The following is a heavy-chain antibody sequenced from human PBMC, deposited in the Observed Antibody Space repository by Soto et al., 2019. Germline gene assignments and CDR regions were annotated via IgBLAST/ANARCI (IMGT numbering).Heavy chain of an antibody. V-gene: IGHV1-69*01. CDR3: ARSRVTYYYDRSAFEI. CDR1: GGTFSSYA. Sequence: QVQLVQSGAEVKKPGSSVKVSCKASGGTFSSYAISWVRQAPGQGLEWMGGIIPIFGTANYAQKFQGRVTITAYESTSTAYMELISLRSEDTAVYYGARSRVTYYYDRSAFEIWGQGTMVTVSS. J-gene: IGHJ3*02. D-gene: IGHD3-22*01. CDR2: IIPIFGTA.